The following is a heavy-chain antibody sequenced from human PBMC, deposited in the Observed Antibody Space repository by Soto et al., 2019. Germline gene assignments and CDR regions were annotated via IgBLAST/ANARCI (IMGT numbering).Heavy chain of an antibody. CDR3: AITLQLWFGELGY. CDR1: GFTFSSHG. Sequence: QVQLVESGGGVVQPGRSLRLSCGASGFTFSSHGMHWVRQAPGKGLEWVAVIWYDGTNKYYADSVKGRFTISRDNSRNTVSLQMNSLRVEDTAVYYCAITLQLWFGELGYWGQGTLVTVSS. D-gene: IGHD3-10*01. J-gene: IGHJ4*02. CDR2: IWYDGTNK. V-gene: IGHV3-33*01.